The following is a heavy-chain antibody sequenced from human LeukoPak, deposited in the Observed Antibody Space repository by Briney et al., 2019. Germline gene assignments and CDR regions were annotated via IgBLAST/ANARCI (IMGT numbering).Heavy chain of an antibody. D-gene: IGHD7-27*01. Sequence: ASVKVSCKASGYTFTSYDFNWVRQATGQRPEWMGWMSPNSGDTGYAQRFQDRVTMTRNTSISTAYMELSSLRSDDTAVYYCARGPPNWGYDYWGPGTLVIVSS. CDR1: GYTFTSYD. CDR3: ARGPPNWGYDY. V-gene: IGHV1-8*01. J-gene: IGHJ4*02. CDR2: MSPNSGDT.